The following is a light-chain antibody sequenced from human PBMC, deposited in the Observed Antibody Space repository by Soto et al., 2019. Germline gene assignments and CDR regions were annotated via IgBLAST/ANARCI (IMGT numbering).Light chain of an antibody. CDR1: QSVSIN. J-gene: IGKJ1*01. Sequence: EIVMSQSPATLSVSTGERATLSCRASQSVSINLSWYQQKPGQAPRLLIYGASTRATGIPARLSGSGSGTEFTLTISSLQSEDFAVYYCQQYNNWPRTCGQGTKVDI. CDR3: QQYNNWPRT. V-gene: IGKV3-15*01. CDR2: GAS.